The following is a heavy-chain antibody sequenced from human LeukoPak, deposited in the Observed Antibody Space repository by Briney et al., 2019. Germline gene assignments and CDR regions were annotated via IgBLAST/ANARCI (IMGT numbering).Heavy chain of an antibody. CDR3: VRRESGAPAY. CDR2: SRSRAYSYST. J-gene: IGHJ4*02. V-gene: IGHV3-72*01. Sequence: GGSLRLSCAASGFIFSDSYMAWFRQTAGRGLEWVGRSRSRAYSYSTEYAASVRGRFTVSRDDSKNTLFLQMNSLKTEDTAVYYCVRRESGAPAYWGQGTLVTVSS. CDR1: GFIFSDSY. D-gene: IGHD1-26*01.